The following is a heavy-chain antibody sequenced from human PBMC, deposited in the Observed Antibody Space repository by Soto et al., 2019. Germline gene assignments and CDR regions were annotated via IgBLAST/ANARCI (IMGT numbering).Heavy chain of an antibody. V-gene: IGHV1-2*04. CDR1: GYTFTGYY. J-gene: IGHJ6*02. D-gene: IGHD3-3*01. CDR3: ARERAFWSGYYYSPDYYGMDV. CDR2: INPNSGGT. Sequence: QVQLVQSGAEVKKPGASVKVSCKASGYTFTGYYMHWVRQAPGQGLEWMGWINPNSGGTNYAQKFKGWVTMTRDTSISTAYMELSRLRSDDTAVYYCARERAFWSGYYYSPDYYGMDVWGQGTTVTVSS.